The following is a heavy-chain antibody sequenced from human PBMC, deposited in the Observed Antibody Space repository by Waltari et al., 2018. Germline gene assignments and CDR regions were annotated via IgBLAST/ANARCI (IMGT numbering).Heavy chain of an antibody. V-gene: IGHV3-11*01. D-gene: IGHD6-13*01. Sequence: QVQLVESGGGLVKPGGSLRLSCAASGFPFSDYYMSWTRQAPAQGLEWVSYISSSGSTIYYADSVKGRFTISRDNAKNSLYLQMNSLRAEDTAVYYCARVQQQLVPAYYYGMDVWGQGTTVTVSS. CDR3: ARVQQQLVPAYYYGMDV. CDR1: GFPFSDYY. CDR2: ISSSGSTI. J-gene: IGHJ6*02.